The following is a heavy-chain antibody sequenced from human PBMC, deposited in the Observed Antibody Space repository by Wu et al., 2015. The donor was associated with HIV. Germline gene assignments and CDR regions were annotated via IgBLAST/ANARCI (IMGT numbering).Heavy chain of an antibody. D-gene: IGHD3-10*01. CDR2: STPMFGTA. Sequence: QVQLVQSGAEVKKPGSSVKVSCKASGGTFSSYIFSWVRQAPGQGLEWMGGSTPMFGTAKYAQKFQGRVTITADESTSTAYMELSSLRFEDTAIYYCARPGGSPQSGYYYYAMDVWGQGTNGHRLL. CDR3: ARPGGSPQSGYYYYAMDV. V-gene: IGHV1-69*12. J-gene: IGHJ6*02. CDR1: GGTFSSYI.